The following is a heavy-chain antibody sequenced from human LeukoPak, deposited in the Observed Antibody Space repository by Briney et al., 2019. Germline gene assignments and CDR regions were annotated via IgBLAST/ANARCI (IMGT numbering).Heavy chain of an antibody. CDR1: GYTFTSYD. CDR3: ARGGGSTWTQRGYFQH. J-gene: IGHJ1*01. D-gene: IGHD6-13*01. CDR2: MSPNSGNI. Sequence: ASVKVSCKASGYTFTSYDINWVRQATGQGLEWMGWMSPNSGNIGYAQKFLGRVTMTRNTSISTAYMELSSLRSEDTAVYYCARGGGSTWTQRGYFQHWGQGTLVTVSS. V-gene: IGHV1-8*01.